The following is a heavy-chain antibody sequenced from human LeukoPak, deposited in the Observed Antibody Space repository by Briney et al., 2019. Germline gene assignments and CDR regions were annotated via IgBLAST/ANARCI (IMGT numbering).Heavy chain of an antibody. Sequence: GGSLRLSCAASGFTFSSYAVSWVRQAPGKGLEWVSAISGSGGSIYYADSVKGRFTISRDNSKNTLYLQMNSLRAEDTAVYYCAKISEFWETCGGDCYADYWGQGTLVTVSS. D-gene: IGHD2-21*01. CDR3: AKISEFWETCGGDCYADY. CDR1: GFTFSSYA. CDR2: ISGSGGSI. V-gene: IGHV3-23*01. J-gene: IGHJ4*02.